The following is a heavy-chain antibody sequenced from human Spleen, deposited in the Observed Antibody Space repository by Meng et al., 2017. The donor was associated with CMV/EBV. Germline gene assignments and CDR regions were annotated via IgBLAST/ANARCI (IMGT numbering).Heavy chain of an antibody. Sequence: GESLKISCAASGFTFNTYAMSWVRQAPGKGLEWVSAINAGGSSTYYADSVKGRFTGSRDNSKNTLFLQMDSLRVEDTAVYYCATQRLIYGISYGFYFDCWGQGTLVTVSS. V-gene: IGHV3-23*01. J-gene: IGHJ4*02. CDR2: INAGGSST. D-gene: IGHD5-18*01. CDR3: ATQRLIYGISYGFYFDC. CDR1: GFTFNTYA.